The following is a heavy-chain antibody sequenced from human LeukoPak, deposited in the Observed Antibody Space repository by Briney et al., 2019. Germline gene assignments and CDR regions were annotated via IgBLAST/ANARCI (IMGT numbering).Heavy chain of an antibody. J-gene: IGHJ5*02. CDR2: IYYSGST. Sequence: SETLSLTCTVSGGSISNSYWSWIRQPPGKGLEWVGYIYYSGSTNYNPSLKSRVTISVDTSKNQFSLRLTSVTAADTAVYYCATTINYYDSSGHYYNWFDPWGQGTLVTVSS. CDR1: GGSISNSY. CDR3: ATTINYYDSSGHYYNWFDP. D-gene: IGHD3-22*01. V-gene: IGHV4-59*01.